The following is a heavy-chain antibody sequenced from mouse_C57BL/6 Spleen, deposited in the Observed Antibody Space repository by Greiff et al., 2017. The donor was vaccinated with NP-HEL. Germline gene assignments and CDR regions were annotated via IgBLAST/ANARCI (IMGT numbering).Heavy chain of an antibody. CDR2: LSDDGSN. J-gene: IGHJ2*01. D-gene: IGHD3-3*01. V-gene: IGHV3-6*01. CDR1: GYSITSGYY. CDR3: AGGDTPFDY. Sequence: VQLKESGPGLVKPSQSLSLTCSVTGYSITSGYYWNWIRQFPGNKLEWMGYLSDDGSNNYNPSLKNRISITHDTAKKQCVLKLNSVTTDDTATYYCAGGDTPFDYWGQGTTLTVSS.